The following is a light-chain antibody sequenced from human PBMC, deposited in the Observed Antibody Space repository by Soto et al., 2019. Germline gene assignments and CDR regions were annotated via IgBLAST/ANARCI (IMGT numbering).Light chain of an antibody. V-gene: IGKV3-15*01. CDR3: HQYNSWST. CDR2: GAS. J-gene: IGKJ1*01. CDR1: QSVSSN. Sequence: DIVMTQSPATLSVSPGERSTLSCRASQSVSSNLAWYQQKPGQAPRLLIYGASTRATDIPPRFSGGGSGTEFTLTISSLQSEDFAVYHCHQYNSWSTFGQGTKVDIK.